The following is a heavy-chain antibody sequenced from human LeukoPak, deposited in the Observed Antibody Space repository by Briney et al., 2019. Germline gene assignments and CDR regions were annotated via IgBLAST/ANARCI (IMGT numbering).Heavy chain of an antibody. CDR1: GFTFGDYA. J-gene: IGHJ3*02. CDR3: TTVGAIAAAGTGAFDI. Sequence: PGGSLRLSCTASGFTFGDYAMSWVRQAPGQGLEWVGRLKSKTDGGTTDYAAPVKGRFTISRDHSKNTLYLQMNSLKTEDTAVYYCTTVGAIAAAGTGAFDIWGQGTMVTVSS. D-gene: IGHD6-13*01. V-gene: IGHV3-15*01. CDR2: LKSKTDGGTT.